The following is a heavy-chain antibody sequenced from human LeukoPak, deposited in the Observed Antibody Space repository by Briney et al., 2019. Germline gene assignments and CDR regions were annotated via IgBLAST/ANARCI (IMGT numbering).Heavy chain of an antibody. D-gene: IGHD4/OR15-4a*01. J-gene: IGHJ5*02. CDR2: IYASGST. Sequence: SETLSLTCTVSGGSISSYYWSWIRQPAGKGLEWIGRIYASGSTNYNPSLKSRVTMSIDTSRNQFSLKLSSVTAADTAVYYCARVHDYNWFDPWGQGTLVTVSS. V-gene: IGHV4-4*07. CDR3: ARVHDYNWFDP. CDR1: GGSISSYY.